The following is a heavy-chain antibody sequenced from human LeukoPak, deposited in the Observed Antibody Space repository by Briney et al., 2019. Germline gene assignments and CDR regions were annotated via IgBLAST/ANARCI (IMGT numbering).Heavy chain of an antibody. V-gene: IGHV4-59*01. CDR1: GGSISSYY. D-gene: IGHD3-10*01. Sequence: SETLSLTCTVSGGSISSYYWSWIRQPPGKGLEWIGYIYDGGTTNYNPSLKSRVTVSVDTSKNQFSLKLSSVTAADTAVYYCARDPGGYFFDYWGQGTLVTVST. CDR3: ARDPGGYFFDY. J-gene: IGHJ4*02. CDR2: IYDGGTT.